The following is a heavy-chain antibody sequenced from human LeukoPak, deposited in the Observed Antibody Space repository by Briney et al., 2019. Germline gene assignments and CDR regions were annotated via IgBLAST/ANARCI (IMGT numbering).Heavy chain of an antibody. CDR2: IYYCGST. CDR1: GGSISSGGYY. Sequence: SQTLSLTCTVSGGSISSGGYYWSWIRQHPGKGLEWIGYIYYCGSTYYNPSLKSRVTISVDTSKNQFSLKLSSVTAADTAVYYCARVSSPYREIDYWGQGTLVTVSS. CDR3: ARVSSPYREIDY. V-gene: IGHV4-31*03. J-gene: IGHJ4*02. D-gene: IGHD1-26*01.